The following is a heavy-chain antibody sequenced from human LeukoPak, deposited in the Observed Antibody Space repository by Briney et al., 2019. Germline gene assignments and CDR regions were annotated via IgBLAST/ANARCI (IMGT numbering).Heavy chain of an antibody. CDR3: ARDDSGRFDY. D-gene: IGHD1-26*01. J-gene: IGHJ4*02. CDR1: GFTFSSYA. V-gene: IGHV3-33*08. CDR2: IWYDGSNK. Sequence: PGGSLRLSCAASGFTFSSYAMSWVRQAPGKGLEWVAVIWYDGSNKYYADSVKGRFTISRDNSKNTLYLQMNSLRAEDTAVYYCARDDSGRFDYWGQGTLVTVSS.